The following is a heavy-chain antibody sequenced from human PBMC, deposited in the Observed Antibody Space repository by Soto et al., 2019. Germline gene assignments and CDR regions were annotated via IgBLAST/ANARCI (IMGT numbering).Heavy chain of an antibody. V-gene: IGHV3-21*01. D-gene: IGHD3-22*01. CDR3: ARSYYYDSSGPYTGHYYYYGMDV. J-gene: IGHJ6*02. CDR2: ISSSSSYI. CDR1: GFTFSSYS. Sequence: VGSLRLSCAASGFTFSSYSMNWVRQAPGKGLEWVSSISSSSSYIYYADSVKGRFTISRDNAKNSLYLQMNSLRAEDTAVYYCARSYYYDSSGPYTGHYYYYGMDVWGQGTTVSVSS.